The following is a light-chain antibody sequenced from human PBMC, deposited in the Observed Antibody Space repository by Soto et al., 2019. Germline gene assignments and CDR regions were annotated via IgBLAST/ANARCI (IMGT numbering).Light chain of an antibody. CDR3: QQSYTTPIT. CDR2: GAS. V-gene: IGKV1-39*01. Sequence: DIQLTQSPSSLSASVGDRVTLTCRASQTITTYLSWFQQKPGKAPKLLVYGASSLQSGVPSRFSGSGSGTEFTLTISSLQSEDFATYYCQQSYTTPITFGQGTRLEIK. CDR1: QTITTY. J-gene: IGKJ5*01.